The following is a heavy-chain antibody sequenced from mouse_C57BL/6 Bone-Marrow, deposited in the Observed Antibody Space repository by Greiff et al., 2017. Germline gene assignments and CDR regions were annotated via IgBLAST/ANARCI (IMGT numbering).Heavy chain of an antibody. D-gene: IGHD1-1*01. CDR2: IRLKSDNYAT. CDR1: GFTFSNYW. Sequence: EVKVVESGGGLVQPGGSMKLSCVASGFTFSNYWMNWVRQSPEKGLEWVAQIRLKSDNYATHYAESVKGRFTISRDDSKSSVYLQMNNLRAEDTGIYYCTPYYYGGVDYWGQGTSVTVSS. J-gene: IGHJ4*01. V-gene: IGHV6-3*01. CDR3: TPYYYGGVDY.